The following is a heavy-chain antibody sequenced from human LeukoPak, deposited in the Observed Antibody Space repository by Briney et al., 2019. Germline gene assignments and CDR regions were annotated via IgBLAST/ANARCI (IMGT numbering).Heavy chain of an antibody. J-gene: IGHJ4*02. V-gene: IGHV3-30*04. CDR1: GFTFSSCA. CDR2: ISYDGGNK. Sequence: GGSLRLSCAASGFTFSSCAMHWVRQAPGKGLEWVAVISYDGGNKYYADSVEGRFTISRDNSKNTLYLQMNSLRAEDTAVYYCARDWGASGSYFVDYWGQGTLVTVSS. CDR3: ARDWGASGSYFVDY. D-gene: IGHD3-10*01.